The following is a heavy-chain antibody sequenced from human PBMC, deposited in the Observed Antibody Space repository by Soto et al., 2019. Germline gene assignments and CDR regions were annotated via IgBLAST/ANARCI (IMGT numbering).Heavy chain of an antibody. CDR2: IWYDGSNK. CDR3: ARVRLGAVAGPGENYYYYYGMDV. V-gene: IGHV3-33*01. Sequence: GGSLRLSCAASGFTFSSYGMHWVRQAPGKGLEWVAVIWYDGSNKYYADSVKGRFTISRDNSKNTLYLQMNSLRAEDTAVYYCARVRLGAVAGPGENYYYYYGMDVWGQGTTVTVSS. J-gene: IGHJ6*02. CDR1: GFTFSSYG. D-gene: IGHD6-19*01.